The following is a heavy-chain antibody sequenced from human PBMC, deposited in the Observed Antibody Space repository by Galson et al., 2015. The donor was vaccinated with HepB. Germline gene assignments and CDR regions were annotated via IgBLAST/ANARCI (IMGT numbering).Heavy chain of an antibody. J-gene: IGHJ5*02. CDR1: GYTFSSYG. CDR2: INTDTGNP. CDR3: ARRNGNYWFDP. Sequence: SVKVSCKASGYTFSSYGVNWVRQAPGQGLEWMGWINTDTGNPTYAQGFTGRFVFSLDTSVSTAYLQISSLKAGDTAVYYCARRNGNYWFDPWGQGTLVTVSS. V-gene: IGHV7-4-1*02. D-gene: IGHD5-24*01.